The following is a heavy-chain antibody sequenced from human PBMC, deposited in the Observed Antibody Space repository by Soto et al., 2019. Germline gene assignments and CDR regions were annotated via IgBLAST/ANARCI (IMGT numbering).Heavy chain of an antibody. V-gene: IGHV3-23*01. CDR2: ILVGGST. J-gene: IGHJ3*02. CDR3: AKATATGGGAFDI. D-gene: IGHD2-8*02. Sequence: GGSLRLSCAASGFICSSYDMSWVRQAPGKGLEWVSTILVGGSTHYEDSVKGRFTISRDRSRNTVYLQMNSLTAGDTAMYYCAKATATGGGAFDICGQGTMVTVSS. CDR1: GFICSSYD.